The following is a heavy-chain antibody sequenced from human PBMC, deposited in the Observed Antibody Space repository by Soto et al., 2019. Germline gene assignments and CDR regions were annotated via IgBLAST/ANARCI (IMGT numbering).Heavy chain of an antibody. V-gene: IGHV1-69*01. D-gene: IGHD3-22*01. CDR3: VTGRLVVVGSRAYYGMDV. CDR1: GGTLSNSA. CDR2: IIPVFGIV. J-gene: IGHJ6*02. Sequence: QLQLAQSGADVKKAGSSVKVSCKASGGTLSNSAFSWVRQAPGQGLEWMGGIIPVFGIVNYAQRFQDRVTITADESTSTAYMELRSLRSEDTAVYYCVTGRLVVVGSRAYYGMDVWGQGTSFTV.